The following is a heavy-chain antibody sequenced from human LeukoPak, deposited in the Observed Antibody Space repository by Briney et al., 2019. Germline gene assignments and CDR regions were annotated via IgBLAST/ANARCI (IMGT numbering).Heavy chain of an antibody. CDR1: GGSISSGGYS. Sequence: SQTLSLTCAVSGGSISSGGYSWSWIRQPPGKGLEWIGYIYHSGSTYYNPSLKSRVTISVDRSKNQFSLKLSSVTAADTAVYYCARGGEVRKNIVVNSFDYWGQGTLVTVSS. CDR2: IYHSGST. D-gene: IGHD3-22*01. J-gene: IGHJ4*02. CDR3: ARGGEVRKNIVVNSFDY. V-gene: IGHV4-30-2*01.